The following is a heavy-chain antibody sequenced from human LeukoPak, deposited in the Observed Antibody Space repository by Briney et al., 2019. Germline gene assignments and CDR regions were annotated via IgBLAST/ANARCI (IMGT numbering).Heavy chain of an antibody. J-gene: IGHJ5*02. CDR1: GFTFSSYG. D-gene: IGHD4-11*01. Sequence: PGGSLRLSCAASGFTFSSYGMHWVRQAPGKGLEWVAFIRYDGSNEYYADSVKGRFTISRDNSKNTLYLQMNSLRAEDTAVYYCAKEAEGGPLYSPWNWFDPWGQGTLVTVSS. CDR2: IRYDGSNE. CDR3: AKEAEGGPLYSPWNWFDP. V-gene: IGHV3-30*02.